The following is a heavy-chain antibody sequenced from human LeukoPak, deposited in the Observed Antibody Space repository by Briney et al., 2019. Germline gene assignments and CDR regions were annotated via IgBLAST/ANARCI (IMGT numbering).Heavy chain of an antibody. CDR3: ARLHPTTSFDY. CDR2: IYYSGST. D-gene: IGHD1-14*01. CDR1: GGSISSYY. Sequence: SETLSLTCTVSGGSISSYYWSWIRQPPGKGLEWIGYIYYSGSTNYNPSLKSRVTISVDTSKNQFSLKLSSVTAADTAVYYCARLHPTTSFDYWGQGTPVTVSS. V-gene: IGHV4-59*01. J-gene: IGHJ4*02.